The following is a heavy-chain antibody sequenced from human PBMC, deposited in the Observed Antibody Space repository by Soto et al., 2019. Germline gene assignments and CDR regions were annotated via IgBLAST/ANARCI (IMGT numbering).Heavy chain of an antibody. D-gene: IGHD4-17*01. J-gene: IGHJ4*02. CDR3: TRTGDYGDFYSPDY. CDR1: GFTFGDFA. Sequence: EVQLVESGGGLVQPGRSLRLSCTASGFTFGDFAMSWFRQAPGKGLEWVGFISGKAYGGTTGYAASVKGRFIISRDDSKSIAYLQMNSLKTEDTAVYYCTRTGDYGDFYSPDYWGQGTLVTVSS. V-gene: IGHV3-49*03. CDR2: ISGKAYGGTT.